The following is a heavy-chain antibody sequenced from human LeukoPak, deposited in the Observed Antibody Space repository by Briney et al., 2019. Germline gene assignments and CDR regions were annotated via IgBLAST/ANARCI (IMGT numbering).Heavy chain of an antibody. Sequence: GGSLRLSCAASGFTFSDYWMSRMRQAPGKGLEWVSSISSSSSYIYYADSVKGRFTISRDNAKNSLYLQMNSLRAEDTAVYYCARHGRDGYNFVDYWGQGTLVTVSS. CDR2: ISSSSSYI. J-gene: IGHJ4*02. CDR1: GFTFSDYW. CDR3: ARHGRDGYNFVDY. D-gene: IGHD5-24*01. V-gene: IGHV3-21*01.